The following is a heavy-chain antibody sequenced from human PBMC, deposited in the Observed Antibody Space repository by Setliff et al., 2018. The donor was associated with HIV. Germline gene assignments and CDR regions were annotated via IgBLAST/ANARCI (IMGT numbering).Heavy chain of an antibody. CDR3: ARQSITVFGVVISGFDP. D-gene: IGHD3-3*01. V-gene: IGHV4-38-2*01. Sequence: SETLSLTCAVSNYSINSGYYWGWIRQPPGKGLEWIGSIYHSGSTYYNPSLKSRVTVSVDTSKNQVSLRLTSVTAADTAVYYCARQSITVFGVVISGFDPWGQGTLVTVSS. CDR2: IYHSGST. J-gene: IGHJ5*02. CDR1: NYSINSGYY.